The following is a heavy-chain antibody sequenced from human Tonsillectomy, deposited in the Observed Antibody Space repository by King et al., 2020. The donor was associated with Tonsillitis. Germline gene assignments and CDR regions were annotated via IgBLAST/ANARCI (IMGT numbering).Heavy chain of an antibody. CDR1: GGSFSGYY. Sequence: VQLQQWGAGLLKPSETLSLTCAVYGGSFSGYYWSWFRQPPGKGLEWIGEVNHSGSTNYNPSLKSRVTILVDTSKNQFSLKLSSVTAADTAVYYCARGRYYDSSGYYYRLFYFDYWGQGTLVTVSS. D-gene: IGHD3-22*01. V-gene: IGHV4-34*01. CDR3: ARGRYYDSSGYYYRLFYFDY. CDR2: VNHSGST. J-gene: IGHJ4*02.